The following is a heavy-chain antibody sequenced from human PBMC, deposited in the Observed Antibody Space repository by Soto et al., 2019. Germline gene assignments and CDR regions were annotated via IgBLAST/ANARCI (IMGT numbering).Heavy chain of an antibody. V-gene: IGHV4-59*08. CDR2: IYYSGIT. CDR3: ARLNGYCISTNCHGYYGMDV. Sequence: ASETLSLTCTVSGGSISSYYWNWIRQPPGKGLEWIGLIYYSGITNYNPSLMSRVTISVDTSKNEFSLRLSSVTAADTAVYYCARLNGYCISTNCHGYYGMDVWGQGTTVTVSS. CDR1: GGSISSYY. J-gene: IGHJ6*02. D-gene: IGHD2-2*03.